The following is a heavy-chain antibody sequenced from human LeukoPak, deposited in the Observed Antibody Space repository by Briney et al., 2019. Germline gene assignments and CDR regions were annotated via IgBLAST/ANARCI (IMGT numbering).Heavy chain of an antibody. J-gene: IGHJ4*02. D-gene: IGHD3-3*01. V-gene: IGHV3-23*01. Sequence: GGSLRLSRVPSGFTFSSYAMSCVPQAPGKGLEWVSAISGSGGSTYYADSVKGRFTISRDNSKNTLYLQMNSLRAEDTAVYYCAKEYYDFWSGYPHDYWGQGTLVTVSS. CDR2: ISGSGGST. CDR3: AKEYYDFWSGYPHDY. CDR1: GFTFSSYA.